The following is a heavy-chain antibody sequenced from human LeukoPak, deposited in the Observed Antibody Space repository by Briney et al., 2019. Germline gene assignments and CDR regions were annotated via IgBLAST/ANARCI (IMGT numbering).Heavy chain of an antibody. CDR2: ISYDGSNK. CDR1: GFTFSTYW. J-gene: IGHJ4*02. D-gene: IGHD6-19*01. V-gene: IGHV3-30-3*01. CDR3: ARIALAAYYFDY. Sequence: GGSLRLSCAASGFTFSTYWMSWVRQAPGKGLEWVAVISYDGSNKYYADSVKGRFTISRDNSKNTLYLQMNSLRAEDTAVYYCARIALAAYYFDYWGQGTLVTVSS.